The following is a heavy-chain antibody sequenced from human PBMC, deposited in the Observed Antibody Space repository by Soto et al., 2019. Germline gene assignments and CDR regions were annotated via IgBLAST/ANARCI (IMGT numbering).Heavy chain of an antibody. CDR1: GGSFSGYY. J-gene: IGHJ4*02. D-gene: IGHD6-13*01. Sequence: QVQLQQWGAGLLKPSETLSLTCAVYGGSFSGYYWSWIRQPPGKGLEWIGEINHSGSTNYNPSLKSRVSISVDTSKNQFSLKLSSVTAADTPVNSCARGGRQQLVRLFDYWGQGTLVTVFS. V-gene: IGHV4-34*01. CDR2: INHSGST. CDR3: ARGGRQQLVRLFDY.